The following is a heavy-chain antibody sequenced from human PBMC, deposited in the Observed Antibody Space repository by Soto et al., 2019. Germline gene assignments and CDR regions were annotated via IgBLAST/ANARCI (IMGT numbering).Heavy chain of an antibody. CDR3: ARDPDYYDSSGNLFDY. Sequence: SVKVSCKASGGTFSSYAISWVRQAPGQGLEWMGGIIPIFGTANYAQKFQGRVTITADESTSTAYIELSSLRSEDTAVYYCARDPDYYDSSGNLFDYWGQGTLVTVSS. J-gene: IGHJ4*02. D-gene: IGHD3-22*01. CDR2: IIPIFGTA. V-gene: IGHV1-69*13. CDR1: GGTFSSYA.